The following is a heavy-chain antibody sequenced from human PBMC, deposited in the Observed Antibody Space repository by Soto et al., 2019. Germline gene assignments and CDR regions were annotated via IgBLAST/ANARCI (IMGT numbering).Heavy chain of an antibody. V-gene: IGHV1-69*13. Sequence: SVKVSCKASGGTFSSYAISWVRQAPGQGLEWMGGIIPIFGTANYAQKFQGRVTITADESTSTAYMELSSLRSEDTAVYYCARPITTYYDSSGYYPAFDYWGQGTPVTVSS. J-gene: IGHJ4*02. CDR2: IIPIFGTA. CDR3: ARPITTYYDSSGYYPAFDY. D-gene: IGHD3-22*01. CDR1: GGTFSSYA.